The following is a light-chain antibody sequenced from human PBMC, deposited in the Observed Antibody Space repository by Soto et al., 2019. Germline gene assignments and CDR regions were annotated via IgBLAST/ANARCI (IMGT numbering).Light chain of an antibody. CDR1: QNIANY. Sequence: DIQMTQSPSALSASVGDRVTITCRASQNIANYLNWYQQKPGRAPKLLIYGATSLRSGVPSRFSGSGSGTDFTLIISSLQPEDFGSYYCQQSDSLPQTFGQGTKLEIK. CDR2: GAT. CDR3: QQSDSLPQT. V-gene: IGKV1-39*01. J-gene: IGKJ2*01.